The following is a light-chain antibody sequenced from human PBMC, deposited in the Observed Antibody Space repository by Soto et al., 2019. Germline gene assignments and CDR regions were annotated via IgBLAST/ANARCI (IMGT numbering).Light chain of an antibody. J-gene: IGKJ3*01. CDR1: QSVSSSY. V-gene: IGKV3-20*01. Sequence: EIVLTQSPGTLSLCPGERATLSCRASQSVSSSYLAWYQQKPGQAPRLLICGASSRATGIPDRFSGSGSGTDFTLTISRLEPEDFAVYYCQQFGSSPLFTFGPGTKVDVK. CDR2: GAS. CDR3: QQFGSSPLFT.